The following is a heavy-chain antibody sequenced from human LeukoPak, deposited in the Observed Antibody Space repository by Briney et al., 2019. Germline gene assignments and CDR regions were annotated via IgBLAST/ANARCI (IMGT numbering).Heavy chain of an antibody. J-gene: IGHJ4*02. V-gene: IGHV3-30-3*01. D-gene: IGHD5-12*01. Sequence: GRSLRLSCAASGFTFSSYAMHWVRQAPGKGLEWVAVISYDGSNKYYADSVKGRFTISRDNSKNTLYLQMISLRAEDTAVYYCARDPNYSGYLYYFDYWGQGTLVTVSS. CDR3: ARDPNYSGYLYYFDY. CDR1: GFTFSSYA. CDR2: ISYDGSNK.